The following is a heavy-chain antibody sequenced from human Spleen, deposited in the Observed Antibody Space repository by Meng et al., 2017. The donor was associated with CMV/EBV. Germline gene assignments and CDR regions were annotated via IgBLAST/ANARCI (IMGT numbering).Heavy chain of an antibody. Sequence: CTFSGGPISSSSYYWGWIRQPPGKGLEWIGSIYYSGSTYYNPSLKSRVTISVDTSKNQFSLKLSSVTAADTAVYYCARDRGNWFDPWGQGTLVTVSS. CDR2: IYYSGST. CDR3: ARDRGNWFDP. V-gene: IGHV4-39*07. J-gene: IGHJ5*02. CDR1: GGPISSSSYY. D-gene: IGHD3-10*01.